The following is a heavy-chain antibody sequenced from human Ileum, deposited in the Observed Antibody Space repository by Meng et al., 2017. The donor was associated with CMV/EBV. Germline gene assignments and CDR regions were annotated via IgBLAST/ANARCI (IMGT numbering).Heavy chain of an antibody. CDR3: ARGLGPNLDS. J-gene: IGHJ4*02. V-gene: IGHV4-39*07. Sequence: SETLSLTCTVSGGSVSSASNFWTWIRQPPGRGLEWIGNIYFSGNIHFHPSLESRLTISMDTSKNQISLKVRSVTAADTGVYYCARGLGPNLDSWGQGTLVTVSS. D-gene: IGHD6-19*01. CDR1: GGSVSSASNF. CDR2: IYFSGNI.